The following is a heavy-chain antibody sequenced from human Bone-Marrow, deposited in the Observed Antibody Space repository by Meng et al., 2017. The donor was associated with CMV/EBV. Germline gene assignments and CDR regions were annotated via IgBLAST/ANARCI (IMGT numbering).Heavy chain of an antibody. V-gene: IGHV1-69*02. J-gene: IGHJ6*02. CDR1: GGTFSSYT. CDR2: IIPILGIA. D-gene: IGHD2-15*01. Sequence: SVKVSCKASGGTFSSYTISWVRQAPGQGLEWMGRIIPILGIANYAQKFQGRVTITADKSTSTAYMELSSLRSEDTAVYYRARVAYLPPGYYYGMDVWGQGTTVTVSS. CDR3: ARVAYLPPGYYYGMDV.